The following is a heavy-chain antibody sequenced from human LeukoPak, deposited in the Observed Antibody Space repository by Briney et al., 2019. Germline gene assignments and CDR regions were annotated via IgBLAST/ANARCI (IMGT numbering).Heavy chain of an antibody. CDR3: ARVFWRGYYTDYYYYMDV. J-gene: IGHJ6*03. V-gene: IGHV4-59*01. D-gene: IGHD3-3*01. CDR2: IYSSGST. Sequence: SETLSLTCTVSGGSISSYYWSWIRQPPGKGLEWIGYIYSSGSTNYNPSLKSRVTISVDTSKNQFSLKLSSVTAADTAVYYCARVFWRGYYTDYYYYMDVWGKGTTVTVSS. CDR1: GGSISSYY.